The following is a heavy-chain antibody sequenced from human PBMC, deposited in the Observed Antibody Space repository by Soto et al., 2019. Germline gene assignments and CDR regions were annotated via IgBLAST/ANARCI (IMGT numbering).Heavy chain of an antibody. J-gene: IGHJ2*01. V-gene: IGHV6-1*01. CDR3: ARDSSAWHWYFDL. D-gene: IGHD6-19*01. Sequence: SQTLSLTCVISGDSVSSDISIWNWIRQSPSRGLEWLGRTYYRSKWYNDYAVSVKSRIAITPDTPKNQLSLQLNSVTPEDTAVYFCARDSSAWHWYFDLWGRGTLVTVSS. CDR1: GDSVSSDISI. CDR2: TYYRSKWYN.